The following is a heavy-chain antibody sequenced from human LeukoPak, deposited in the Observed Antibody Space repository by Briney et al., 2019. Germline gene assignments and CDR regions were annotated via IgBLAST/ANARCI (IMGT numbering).Heavy chain of an antibody. D-gene: IGHD2-15*01. V-gene: IGHV3-21*01. Sequence: KTGGSLRLPCAPSGFTFRSYSMNWVRHAPGKGLEWVSSISSSSSYIYYADSEKGRFTISRDNTKRSLYLQMNSMRAEDTAVYCCARDWLQGVYCSGGSCYYDAFDIWGQGTMVTVSS. J-gene: IGHJ3*02. CDR3: ARDWLQGVYCSGGSCYYDAFDI. CDR2: ISSSSSYI. CDR1: GFTFRSYS.